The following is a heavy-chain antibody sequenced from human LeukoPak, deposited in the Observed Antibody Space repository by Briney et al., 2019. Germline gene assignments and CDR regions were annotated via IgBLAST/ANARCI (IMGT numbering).Heavy chain of an antibody. CDR1: GFTFSDYY. Sequence: XGSLRLSCAASGFTFSDYYMSWIRQAPGKGLEWVSYISSSSSYTNYADSVKGRFTISRDNAKNSLYLQMNSLRAEDTAVYYCARDYYDSSGYYNPTFDYWGQGTLVTVSS. V-gene: IGHV3-11*05. CDR3: ARDYYDSSGYYNPTFDY. J-gene: IGHJ4*02. CDR2: ISSSSSYT. D-gene: IGHD3-22*01.